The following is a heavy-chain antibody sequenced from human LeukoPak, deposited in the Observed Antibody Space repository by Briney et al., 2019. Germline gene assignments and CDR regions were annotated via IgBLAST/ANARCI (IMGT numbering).Heavy chain of an antibody. CDR3: ARDRAVAGLFDP. CDR1: GFTFSIYW. CDR2: IKEDGSEK. D-gene: IGHD6-19*01. Sequence: GGSLRLSCEASGFTFSIYWMSWVRQAPGKGLEWVANIKEDGSEKDYVDSVKGRFIISRDNVKNSLYLQMNSLRPEDTAMYYCARDRAVAGLFDPWGQGTLSPSPQ. J-gene: IGHJ5*02. V-gene: IGHV3-7*01.